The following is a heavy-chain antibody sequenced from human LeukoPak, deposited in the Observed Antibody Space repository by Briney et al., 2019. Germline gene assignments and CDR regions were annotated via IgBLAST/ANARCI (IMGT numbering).Heavy chain of an antibody. V-gene: IGHV1-58*02. CDR3: AAGGSYFDAFDI. CDR1: GFTFTSSA. Sequence: SVKVSCKASGFTFTSSAMQWVRQARGQRLELIGWIVVGSGNTNYAQKFQERVTITRDMSTSTAYMELSSLRSEDTAVYYCAAGGSYFDAFDIWGQGTMVTVSS. CDR2: IVVGSGNT. J-gene: IGHJ3*02. D-gene: IGHD1-26*01.